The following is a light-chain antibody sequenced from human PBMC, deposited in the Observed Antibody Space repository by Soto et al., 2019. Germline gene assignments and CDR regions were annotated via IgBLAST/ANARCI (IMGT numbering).Light chain of an antibody. Sequence: DIQMTQSPSSLSASVGDRVTITCRASRGISNYLAWYQQKPGKVPKVLIYAASTLPSGVPSRFSGSGSGTDFTLTISSLQPEDGATYYCQHYNTPPLTFGRGTKVEIK. J-gene: IGKJ1*01. CDR1: RGISNY. CDR2: AAS. CDR3: QHYNTPPLT. V-gene: IGKV1-27*01.